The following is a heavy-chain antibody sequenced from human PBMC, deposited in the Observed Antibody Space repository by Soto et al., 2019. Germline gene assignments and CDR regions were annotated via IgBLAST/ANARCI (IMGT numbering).Heavy chain of an antibody. V-gene: IGHV3-21*01. D-gene: IGHD2-15*01. J-gene: IGHJ6*02. Sequence: PGGSLRLSCAASGFTFSSYSMNWVRQAPGKGLEWVSSISSSSSYIYYADSVKGRFTISRDNAKNSLYLQMNSLRAEDTAVYYCARDHTCSGGSCYLLFYYYYGMDVWGQGTTVTVSS. CDR1: GFTFSSYS. CDR2: ISSSSSYI. CDR3: ARDHTCSGGSCYLLFYYYYGMDV.